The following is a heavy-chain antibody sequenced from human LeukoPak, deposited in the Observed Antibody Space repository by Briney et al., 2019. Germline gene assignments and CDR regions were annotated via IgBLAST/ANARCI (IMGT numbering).Heavy chain of an antibody. CDR3: ARDLVGATEYWFDP. CDR1: GGSISSSNYY. Sequence: SETLSLTCTVSGGSISSSNYYWSWIRQPAGKGLEWIGRIYTSGSTNYNPSLKSRVTMSVDTSKNQFSLKLSSVTAADTAVYYCARDLVGATEYWFDPWGQGTLVTVSS. D-gene: IGHD1-26*01. J-gene: IGHJ5*02. V-gene: IGHV4-61*02. CDR2: IYTSGST.